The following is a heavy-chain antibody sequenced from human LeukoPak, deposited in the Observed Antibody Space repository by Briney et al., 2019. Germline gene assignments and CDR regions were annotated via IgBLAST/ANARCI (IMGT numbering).Heavy chain of an antibody. CDR2: INHSGST. D-gene: IGHD6-6*01. CDR3: ARDPWQLEVH. Sequence: SETLSLTCAVYGGSFSGYYWSWIRQPPGKGLEWIGEINHSGSTNYNPSLKSRVTISVDTSKNQFSLKVTSVTAADTAVYYCARDPWQLEVHWGQGTLVSVSS. CDR1: GGSFSGYY. J-gene: IGHJ4*02. V-gene: IGHV4-34*01.